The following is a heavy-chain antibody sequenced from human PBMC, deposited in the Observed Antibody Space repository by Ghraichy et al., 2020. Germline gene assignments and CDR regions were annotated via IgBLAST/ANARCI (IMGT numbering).Heavy chain of an antibody. CDR2: VIAGSGKT. D-gene: IGHD1-26*01. CDR1: GYTFTSYA. CDR3: APGPGYSGSYYRY. J-gene: IGHJ4*02. Sequence: ASVKVSCKASGYTFTSYAMHWLRQAPGQRLEWMGWVIAGSGKTKYSEKFQGRVTITRDTSASTAYMELSSLRSEDTAVYFCAPGPGYSGSYYRYWGQGTLVTVSS. V-gene: IGHV1-3*01.